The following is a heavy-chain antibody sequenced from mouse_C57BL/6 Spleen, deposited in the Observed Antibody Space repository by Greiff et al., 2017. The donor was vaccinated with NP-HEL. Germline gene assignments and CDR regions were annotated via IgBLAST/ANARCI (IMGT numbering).Heavy chain of an antibody. D-gene: IGHD2-1*01. CDR1: GFNIKDYY. Sequence: EVKVEESGAELVKPGASVKLSCTASGFNIKDYYMHWVKQRTEQGLEWIGRIDPEDGETKYAPKFQGKATITADTSSNTAYLQLSSLTSEDTAVYYCALEIPYGNYGNWYFDVWGTGTTVTVSS. CDR3: ALEIPYGNYGNWYFDV. J-gene: IGHJ1*03. CDR2: IDPEDGET. V-gene: IGHV14-2*01.